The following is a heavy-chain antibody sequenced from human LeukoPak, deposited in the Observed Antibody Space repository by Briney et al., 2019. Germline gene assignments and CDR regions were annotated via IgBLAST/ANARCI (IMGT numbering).Heavy chain of an antibody. CDR3: ARAGGGDCYSREGCWFDP. CDR2: INPNSGGT. V-gene: IGHV1-2*02. CDR1: GYTFTGYY. J-gene: IGHJ5*02. D-gene: IGHD2-21*02. Sequence: GASVKVSCKASGYTFTGYYMHWVRQAPGQGLEWMGWINPNSGGTNYAQKFQGRVTMTSDTSISTAYMELSRLRSDDTAVYYCARAGGGDCYSREGCWFDPWGQGTLVTVSS.